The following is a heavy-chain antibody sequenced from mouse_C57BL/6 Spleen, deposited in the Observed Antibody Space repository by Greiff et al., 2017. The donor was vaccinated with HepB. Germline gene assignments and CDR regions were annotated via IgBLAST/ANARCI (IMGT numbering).Heavy chain of an antibody. J-gene: IGHJ2*01. V-gene: IGHV1-69*01. D-gene: IGHD3-2*02. CDR1: GYTFTSYW. CDR2: IDPSDSYT. Sequence: QVQLQQPGAELVMPGASVKLSCKASGYTFTSYWMHWVKQRPGQGLEWIGEIDPSDSYTNYNQKFKGKSTLHVDKSSSTAYMQLSSLTSEDAAVYYCARSGSDYWGQGTTLTVSS. CDR3: ARSGSDY.